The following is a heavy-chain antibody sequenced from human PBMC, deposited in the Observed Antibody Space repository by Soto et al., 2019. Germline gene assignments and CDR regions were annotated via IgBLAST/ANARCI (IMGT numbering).Heavy chain of an antibody. CDR1: GGTFSSYA. J-gene: IGHJ2*01. D-gene: IGHD6-13*01. CDR3: ARSLQLVGDDWYFDL. Sequence: SVKVSCKASGGTFSSYAISWVRQAPGQGLEWMGGIIPIFGTANYAQKFQGRVTITADDSTSTAYMELSSLRSEDTAVYYCARSLQLVGDDWYFDLWGRGTLVTVS. V-gene: IGHV1-69*13. CDR2: IIPIFGTA.